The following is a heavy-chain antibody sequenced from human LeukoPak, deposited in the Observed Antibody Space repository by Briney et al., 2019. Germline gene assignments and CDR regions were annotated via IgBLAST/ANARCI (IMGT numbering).Heavy chain of an antibody. CDR1: GGSISSYY. J-gene: IGHJ4*02. CDR2: IYYSGST. V-gene: IGHV4-59*08. CDR3: ARRDLAVAKFDY. D-gene: IGHD6-19*01. Sequence: SETLSLTCTVSGGSISSYYWSWIRQPPGKGLEWIGYIYYSGSTNYNPSLKSRVTISVDTSKNQFSLKLSSVTAADTAVYYCARRDLAVAKFDYWGQGTLVTVSS.